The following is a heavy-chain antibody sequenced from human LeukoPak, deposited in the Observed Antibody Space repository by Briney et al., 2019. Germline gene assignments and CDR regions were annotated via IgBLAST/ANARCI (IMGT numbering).Heavy chain of an antibody. CDR1: GGSISSYY. V-gene: IGHV4-59*01. CDR3: ARAEAAVLDY. D-gene: IGHD6-13*01. Sequence: SETLSLTCTVSGGSISSYYWSWIRQPPGKGLEWIEYIYYSGSTNYNPSLKSRVTISVDTSKNQFSLKLSSVTAADTAVYHCARAEAAVLDYWGQGTLVTVSS. J-gene: IGHJ4*02. CDR2: IYYSGST.